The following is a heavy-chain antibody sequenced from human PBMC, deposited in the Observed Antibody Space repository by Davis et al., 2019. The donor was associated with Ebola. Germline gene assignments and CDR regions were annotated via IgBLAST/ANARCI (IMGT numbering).Heavy chain of an antibody. CDR3: AREGGGCSSTSCKSIGDYYYYGMDV. CDR1: GYTFTGYY. D-gene: IGHD2-2*01. Sequence: ASVKVSCKASGYTFTGYYMHWVRQAPGQGLEWMGWINPNSGGTNYAQKFQGWVTMTRDTSISTAYMELSRLRSDDTAAYYCAREGGGCSSTSCKSIGDYYYYGMDVWGQGTTVTVSS. J-gene: IGHJ6*02. V-gene: IGHV1-2*04. CDR2: INPNSGGT.